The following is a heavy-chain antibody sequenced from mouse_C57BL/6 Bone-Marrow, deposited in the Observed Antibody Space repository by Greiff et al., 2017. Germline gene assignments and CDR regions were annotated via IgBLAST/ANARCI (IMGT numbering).Heavy chain of an antibody. D-gene: IGHD2-1*01. Sequence: QVQLQQPGAELVKPGASVKLSCKASGYTFTSYWMHWVKQRPGQGLEWIGMIHPNSGSTNYNEKFKSKATLTVDKSSSTAYRQRRSLTSEDSAVYDGARLGYGNSYYGGQGTTRTVSS. CDR2: IHPNSGST. CDR1: GYTFTSYW. V-gene: IGHV1-64*01. J-gene: IGHJ2*01. CDR3: ARLGYGNSYY.